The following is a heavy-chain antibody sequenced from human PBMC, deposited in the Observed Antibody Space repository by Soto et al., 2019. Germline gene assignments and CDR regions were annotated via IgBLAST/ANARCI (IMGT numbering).Heavy chain of an antibody. CDR1: GGSFSGYY. J-gene: IGHJ5*02. V-gene: IGHV4-34*01. CDR2: INHSGST. D-gene: IGHD2-15*01. Sequence: SETLSLTCAVYGGSFSGYYWSWIRQPPGKGLEWIGEINHSGSTNYNPSLKSRVTISVDTSKNQFSLKLSSVTAADTAVYYCARAPRVVVVAATRVAWFDPWGQGTLVTVSS. CDR3: ARAPRVVVVAATRVAWFDP.